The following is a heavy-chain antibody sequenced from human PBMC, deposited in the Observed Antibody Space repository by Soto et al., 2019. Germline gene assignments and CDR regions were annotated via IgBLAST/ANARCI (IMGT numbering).Heavy chain of an antibody. CDR3: ARQSSENNAIGSIGQ. V-gene: IGHV5-51*01. Sequence: GESLKISCKGSGYSFTSYWIGWVRQMPGKGLEWMGIIFPGDSDTRYSPSFQGQVTISADKSITTAYLQWSSLKASDTAMYYCARQSSENNAIGSIGQWGQGTLVTVSS. J-gene: IGHJ4*02. CDR2: IFPGDSDT. CDR1: GYSFTSYW. D-gene: IGHD2-2*01.